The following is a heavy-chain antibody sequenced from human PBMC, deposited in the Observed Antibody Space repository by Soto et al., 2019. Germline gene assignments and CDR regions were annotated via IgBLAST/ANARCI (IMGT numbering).Heavy chain of an antibody. Sequence: QVQLVQSGAEVMQPGASVKVSCKASGYAFTSPATHWVRQAPGQRLEWMGWIKAGNGDIKYSQKFQGRVTFTTDTSANTASMELSSLRSEDTAVYYCATYVGYSNTCLSHWGQGTLVTVAS. CDR1: GYAFTSPA. CDR2: IKAGNGDI. V-gene: IGHV1-3*01. CDR3: ATYVGYSNTCLSH. D-gene: IGHD6-13*01. J-gene: IGHJ4*02.